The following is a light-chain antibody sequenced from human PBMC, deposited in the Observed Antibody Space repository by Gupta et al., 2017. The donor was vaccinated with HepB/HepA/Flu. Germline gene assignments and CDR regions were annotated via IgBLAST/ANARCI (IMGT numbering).Light chain of an antibody. CDR2: GAS. V-gene: IGKV3-20*01. CDR1: QSVRSSY. Sequence: EIVLTQSPGTQSLSPGERATLSCRASQSVRSSYLAWYQQRPGQAPRLLIYGASSRATGISDRFSGSGSGTEFTLTIIRREPEDFAVYYCQQEGSSPWTFGQGTKVEIK. J-gene: IGKJ1*01. CDR3: QQEGSSPWT.